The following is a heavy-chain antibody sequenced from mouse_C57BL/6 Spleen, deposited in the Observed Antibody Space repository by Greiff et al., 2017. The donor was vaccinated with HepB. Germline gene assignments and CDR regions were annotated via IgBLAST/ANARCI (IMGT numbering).Heavy chain of an antibody. CDR2: IWSGGST. CDR3: ARTVGATDYYAMDY. D-gene: IGHD1-1*01. CDR1: GFSLTSYG. V-gene: IGHV2-2*01. Sequence: VQLQQSGPGLVQPSQRLSITCTVSGFSLTSYGVHWVRPSPGKGLEWLGVIWSGGSTDYNAAFISRLSISKDNSKSQVFFKMNSLQADDTAIYYCARTVGATDYYAMDYWGQGTSVTVSS. J-gene: IGHJ4*01.